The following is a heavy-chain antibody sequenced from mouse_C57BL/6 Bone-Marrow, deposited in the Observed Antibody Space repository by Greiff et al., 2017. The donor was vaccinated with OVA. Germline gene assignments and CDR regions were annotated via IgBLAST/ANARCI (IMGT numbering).Heavy chain of an antibody. CDR1: GYTFTSYW. Sequence: QVQLKESGAELVKPGASVKLSCKASGYTFTSYWMHWVKQRPGRGLEWIGRIDPNSGGTKYNEKFKSKATLTVDKPSSTAYMQLSSLTSEDSAVYYCAIDGSSPYWYFDVWGTGTTVTVSS. V-gene: IGHV1-72*01. CDR2: IDPNSGGT. J-gene: IGHJ1*03. CDR3: AIDGSSPYWYFDV. D-gene: IGHD1-1*01.